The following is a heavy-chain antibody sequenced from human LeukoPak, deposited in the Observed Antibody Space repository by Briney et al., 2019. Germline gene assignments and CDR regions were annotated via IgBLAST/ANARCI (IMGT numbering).Heavy chain of an antibody. Sequence: SETLSLTCTVSGGSISSYYWSWIRQPAGKGLEWIGYIYYSGSTYYNPSLKSRVTISVDTSKNQFSLKLSSVTAADTAVYYCARTTAAHDYGDYGAFDIWGQGTMVTVSS. D-gene: IGHD4-17*01. J-gene: IGHJ3*02. CDR1: GGSISSYY. CDR3: ARTTAAHDYGDYGAFDI. V-gene: IGHV4-59*06. CDR2: IYYSGST.